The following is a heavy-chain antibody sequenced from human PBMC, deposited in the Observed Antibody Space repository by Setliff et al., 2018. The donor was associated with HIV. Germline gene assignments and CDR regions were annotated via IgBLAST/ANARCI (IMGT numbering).Heavy chain of an antibody. CDR1: GGSISSGTYY. J-gene: IGHJ5*02. Sequence: SETLSLTCTVSGGSISSGTYYWSWLRQHPGKGLEWIGYIYYSGSTSYTPSLKSHVAISVDTSKNQFSLRLLSVTAADTAVYYCARGNVYGGLERYNWFDPWGRGTLVTVSS. V-gene: IGHV4-31*01. CDR3: ARGNVYGGLERYNWFDP. D-gene: IGHD2-15*01. CDR2: IYYSGST.